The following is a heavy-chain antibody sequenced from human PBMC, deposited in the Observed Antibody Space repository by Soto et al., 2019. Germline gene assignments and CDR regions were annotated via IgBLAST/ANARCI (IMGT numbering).Heavy chain of an antibody. CDR3: ARDTDHIAARGRALDI. D-gene: IGHD6-6*01. CDR1: GFTFSSYG. V-gene: IGHV3-33*01. CDR2: IWYDGSNK. J-gene: IGHJ3*02. Sequence: QVQLVESGGGVVQPGRSLRLSWAASGFTFSSYGMHWVSQAPGKGLEWVAVIWYDGSNKYYADSVKGRFTISRDNSKNTLYLPMNSLRAEDTAVYYCARDTDHIAARGRALDIWGQGTMVTVSS.